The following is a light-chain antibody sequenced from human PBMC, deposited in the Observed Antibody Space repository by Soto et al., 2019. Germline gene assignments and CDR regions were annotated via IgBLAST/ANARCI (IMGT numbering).Light chain of an antibody. CDR2: DND. CDR3: EAWDSNLSGGV. J-gene: IGLJ3*02. V-gene: IGLV1-51*01. Sequence: QSVLTQPPSVSAAPGQKVTVSCSGSRSNIGNNYVSWYQHLPGTAPKLLIYDNDKRPSGIPDRFSASKSGTSATLDITGRQTGDEADYYCEAWDSNLSGGVFGGGTKVTVL. CDR1: RSNIGNNY.